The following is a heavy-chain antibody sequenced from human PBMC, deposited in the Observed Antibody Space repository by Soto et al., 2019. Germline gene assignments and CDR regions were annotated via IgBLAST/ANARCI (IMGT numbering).Heavy chain of an antibody. CDR1: GFTFSSYG. Sequence: QVQLVESGGGVVQPGRSLRLSCAASGFTFSSYGMHWVRQAPGKGLEWVAIISYDGSNKYYADSVKGRFTISRDNSKNTLYLQMNSLRPEDTAVYYCAKDLLRDLEGLLNDAFDIWGQGTMVTVSS. CDR3: AKDLLRDLEGLLNDAFDI. V-gene: IGHV3-30*18. J-gene: IGHJ3*02. D-gene: IGHD3-3*01. CDR2: ISYDGSNK.